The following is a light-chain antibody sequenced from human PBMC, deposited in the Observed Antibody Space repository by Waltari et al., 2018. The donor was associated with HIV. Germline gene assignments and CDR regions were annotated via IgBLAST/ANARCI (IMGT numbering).Light chain of an antibody. Sequence: EIVLTQSPGTLSLTQGERATLSCRASQDVQHFLVWYQQKPGQPPRRLVYDASKRASGIPSRFTGSGSGTDFTLTIDSLEPEDFAFYFCQQRLTWPPTFGGGSKVE. CDR3: QQRLTWPPT. J-gene: IGKJ4*01. CDR1: QDVQHF. CDR2: DAS. V-gene: IGKV3-11*01.